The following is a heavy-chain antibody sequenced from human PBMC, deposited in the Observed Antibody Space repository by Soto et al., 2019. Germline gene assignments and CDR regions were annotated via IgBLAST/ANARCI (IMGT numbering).Heavy chain of an antibody. CDR1: EFAFSSYW. CDR2: IRKDGSQR. J-gene: IGHJ3*02. Sequence: EVQLVESGGGLVQPGGSLTLSCAASEFAFSSYWMTWVRQAPGKGLEWVANIRKDGSQRSYLDSVRGRFTISRDNSKNSLCLQMNGLRAEDTGLYFWARDVSPGSSGLSYDGFDIWCPGPMVPVSS. CDR3: ARDVSPGSSGLSYDGFDI. V-gene: IGHV3-7*05. D-gene: IGHD6-25*01.